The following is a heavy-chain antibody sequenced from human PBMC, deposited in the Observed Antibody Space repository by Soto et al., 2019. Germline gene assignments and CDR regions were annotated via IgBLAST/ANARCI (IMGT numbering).Heavy chain of an antibody. J-gene: IGHJ4*02. CDR1: GYTFTSYD. CDR2: MNPNSGNT. Sequence: QVQLLQAGAEVKKPGASVKVSCKASGYTFTSYDIIWVRQATAQGREWMGWMNPNSGNTGYAQKFQGRITMTRNTSICTDYMELSSLRSEDTAVYYCAREWRYQRDPTINFDYWGQGTLVTVSS. CDR3: AREWRYQRDPTINFDY. V-gene: IGHV1-8*01. D-gene: IGHD5-12*01.